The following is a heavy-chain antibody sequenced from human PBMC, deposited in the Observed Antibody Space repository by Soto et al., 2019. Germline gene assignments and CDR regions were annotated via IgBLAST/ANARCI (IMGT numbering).Heavy chain of an antibody. CDR3: AKDLQLWFVYYYGMDV. J-gene: IGHJ6*02. V-gene: IGHV3-30*18. CDR2: ISYDGSNK. D-gene: IGHD5-18*01. Sequence: QVQLVESGGGVVQPGRSLRLSCAASGFTFSSYGMHWVRQAPGKGLEWVAVISYDGSNKYYADSVKGRFTISRDNSKNTLYLQMNSLRAEDTAVYYCAKDLQLWFVYYYGMDVWGQGTTVTVSS. CDR1: GFTFSSYG.